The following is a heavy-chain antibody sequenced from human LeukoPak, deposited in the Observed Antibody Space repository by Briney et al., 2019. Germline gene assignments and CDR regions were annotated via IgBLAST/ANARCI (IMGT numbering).Heavy chain of an antibody. J-gene: IGHJ4*02. CDR3: ARGEAYSSSWYSVDY. CDR1: GFTFSSYA. Sequence: TGGSLRLSCAASGFTFSSYAMSWVRQAPGKGLEWVAVISYDGSNKYYADSVKGRFTISRDNSKNTLYLQMNSLRAEDTAVYYCARGEAYSSSWYSVDYWGQGTLVTVSS. CDR2: ISYDGSNK. V-gene: IGHV3-30*03. D-gene: IGHD6-13*01.